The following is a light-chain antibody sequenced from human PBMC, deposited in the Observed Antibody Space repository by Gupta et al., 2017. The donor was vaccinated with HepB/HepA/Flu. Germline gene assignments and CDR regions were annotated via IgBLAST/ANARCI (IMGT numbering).Light chain of an antibody. CDR3: QQSDTLPRT. V-gene: IGKV6D-21*02. CDR1: QSIGRS. Sequence: EIVLTQSPDFQSVSPKEKVTISCRASQSIGRSLNWFQQKPGQSPKLLIKYASESISGVPSRFSGSGSGTDFTLTINSLEADDAAEYYCQQSDTLPRTFGQGTKVEIK. J-gene: IGKJ1*01. CDR2: YAS.